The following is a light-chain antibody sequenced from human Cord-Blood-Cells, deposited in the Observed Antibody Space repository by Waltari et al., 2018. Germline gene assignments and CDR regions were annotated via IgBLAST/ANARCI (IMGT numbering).Light chain of an antibody. CDR2: WAS. Sequence: DIVMTQSPDSLAGSLGERATINCKSSQSVLYSSNNKNYLAWYQQKPGQPPKLLIYWASTRESGVPDRFSGSGSGTDFTLTISSLQAEDVAVYYCQQYYSTPTFGGGTKVEIK. CDR3: QQYYSTPT. CDR1: QSVLYSSNNKNY. J-gene: IGKJ4*01. V-gene: IGKV4-1*01.